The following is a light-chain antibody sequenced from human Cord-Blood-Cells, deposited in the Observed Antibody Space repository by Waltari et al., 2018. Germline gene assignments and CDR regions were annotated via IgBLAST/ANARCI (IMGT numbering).Light chain of an antibody. CDR1: QSVSSSY. Sequence: EIVLTQSPGTLSLSPGERDPLSCRASQSVSSSYLAWYQQKPGQAPRLPIYGASSRATGIPDRFSGSGSGTDFTLTISRLEPEDFAVYYCQQYGSSPTFGQGTRLEIK. J-gene: IGKJ5*01. CDR3: QQYGSSPT. V-gene: IGKV3-20*01. CDR2: GAS.